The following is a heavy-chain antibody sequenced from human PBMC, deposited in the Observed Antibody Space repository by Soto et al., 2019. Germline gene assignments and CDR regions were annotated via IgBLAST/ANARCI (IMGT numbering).Heavy chain of an antibody. Sequence: GASLKLSCKSSGYPFTSCVISWVRQAPGQGLEWMGWISAYNGNTNYAQKLQGRVTMTTDTSTSTAYMELRSLRSDDTAVYYRALLKSGYYSYYFDYWGQGTLVTVSS. V-gene: IGHV1-18*01. CDR3: ALLKSGYYSYYFDY. CDR2: ISAYNGNT. CDR1: GYPFTSCV. D-gene: IGHD3-3*01. J-gene: IGHJ4*02.